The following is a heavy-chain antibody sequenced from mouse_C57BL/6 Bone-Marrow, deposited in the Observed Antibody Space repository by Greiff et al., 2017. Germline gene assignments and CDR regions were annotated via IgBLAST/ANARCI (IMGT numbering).Heavy chain of an antibody. Sequence: QVQLLQSGAELVRPGASVTLSCKASGYTFTDYEMHWVKQTPVHGLEWSGAIDPETGGTAYNQKFKGKAILTADKSSSTAYMELLSLTSEDSAVYYCTNYYGSSFAWFAYWGQGTLVTVSA. J-gene: IGHJ3*01. CDR2: IDPETGGT. CDR1: GYTFTDYE. D-gene: IGHD1-1*01. V-gene: IGHV1-15*01. CDR3: TNYYGSSFAWFAY.